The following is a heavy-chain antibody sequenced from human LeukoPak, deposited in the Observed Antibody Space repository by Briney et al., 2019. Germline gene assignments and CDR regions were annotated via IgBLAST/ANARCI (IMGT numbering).Heavy chain of an antibody. D-gene: IGHD6-13*01. Sequence: SETLSLTCTVSGGSISSSSYYWGWIRQPPGKGLEWIGSIYYSGSTYYNPSLKSRVTISVDTSKNQFSLKLSSVTAADTAVYYCARISPPRGYSSSRKHDYFVYWGQGTLVTVSS. V-gene: IGHV4-39*01. CDR3: ARISPPRGYSSSRKHDYFVY. J-gene: IGHJ4*02. CDR2: IYYSGST. CDR1: GGSISSSSYY.